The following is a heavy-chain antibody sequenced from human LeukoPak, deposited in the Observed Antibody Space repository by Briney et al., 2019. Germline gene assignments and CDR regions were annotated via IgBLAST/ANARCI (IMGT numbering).Heavy chain of an antibody. CDR1: GFTFINYG. Sequence: GGSLRLSCAASGFTFINYGMSWVRQAPGKGLEWVSGISGSGGITYYANSVKGRFTISRDNSKNTLYLQMSSLRAEDTALYYCARDFKDLLSDRADFGLGPWGQGTLVTVSS. CDR2: ISGSGGIT. D-gene: IGHD2-21*01. V-gene: IGHV3-23*01. CDR3: ARDFKDLLSDRADFGLGP. J-gene: IGHJ5*02.